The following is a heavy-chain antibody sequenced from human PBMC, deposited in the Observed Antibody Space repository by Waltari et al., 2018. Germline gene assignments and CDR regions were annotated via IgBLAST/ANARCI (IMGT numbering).Heavy chain of an antibody. D-gene: IGHD3-22*01. Sequence: EVQLLESGGGLVQPGGSLRLSCAASGFTFSSYAMSWVRQAPGQGLEWVSAISGSGGSTYYADSVKGRFTISRDNSKNTLYLQMNSLRAEDTAVYYCAKDRIRAYYYDSSGYYDSWGQGTLVTVSS. CDR2: ISGSGGST. J-gene: IGHJ4*02. CDR3: AKDRIRAYYYDSSGYYDS. V-gene: IGHV3-23*01. CDR1: GFTFSSYA.